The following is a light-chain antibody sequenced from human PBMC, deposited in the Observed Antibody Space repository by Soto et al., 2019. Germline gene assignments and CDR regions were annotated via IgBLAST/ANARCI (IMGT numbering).Light chain of an antibody. J-gene: IGKJ1*01. CDR1: RTIAGY. Sequence: DIQMTQSPSSLSASVGDRVTITCRASRTIAGYVNWYQQRPGEAPNLLIYAASSLQSGVPSRFRGSGSGTDFTLTINSLQPEDFATSYCQQTYSTPGTFGQGTKVEIK. CDR2: AAS. V-gene: IGKV1-39*01. CDR3: QQTYSTPGT.